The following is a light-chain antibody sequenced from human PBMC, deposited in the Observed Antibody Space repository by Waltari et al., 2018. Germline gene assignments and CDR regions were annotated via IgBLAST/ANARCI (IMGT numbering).Light chain of an antibody. J-gene: IGLJ2*01. CDR2: YRSDSEN. CDR1: SDINIETYK. Sequence: QAVLTQPAFLSASPGASASLTCTARSDINIETYKIYRYQQRPGSPPQFLLKYRSDSENQQGSGVPSRFSGSKDISANAGILLISGLQSEDEADYYCMILYNRAVVFGGGTKLTVL. V-gene: IGLV5-45*01. CDR3: MILYNRAVV.